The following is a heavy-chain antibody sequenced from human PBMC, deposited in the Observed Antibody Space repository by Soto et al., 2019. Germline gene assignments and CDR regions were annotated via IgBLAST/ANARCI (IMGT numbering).Heavy chain of an antibody. Sequence: EVQLVESGGGLVQPGGSLRLSCAASGFTFSAYSMNWVRQAPGKGLEWVSDISSSGKTTHYADSMKGRFTISRDNAKNSLYLQMNSLRDDDTAVYYCARGDSSGYYPPFGYLCQGTLVTVSS. CDR1: GFTFSAYS. CDR3: ARGDSSGYYPPFGY. V-gene: IGHV3-48*02. J-gene: IGHJ4*02. CDR2: ISSSGKTT. D-gene: IGHD3-22*01.